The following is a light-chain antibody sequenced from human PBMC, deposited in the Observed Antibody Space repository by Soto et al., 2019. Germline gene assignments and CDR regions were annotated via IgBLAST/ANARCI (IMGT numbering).Light chain of an antibody. V-gene: IGLV1-40*01. J-gene: IGLJ1*01. Sequence: QSVLTQPPSVSGAPGQRVAISCTGSSSNIGAGYDVHWYQHLPGTAPKLLIYGNTNRPSRVPDRFSGSRSGTTASLAITGLRADDEADYYGQSYDTRLSGYVFATGTKLTVL. CDR1: SSNIGAGYD. CDR2: GNT. CDR3: QSYDTRLSGYV.